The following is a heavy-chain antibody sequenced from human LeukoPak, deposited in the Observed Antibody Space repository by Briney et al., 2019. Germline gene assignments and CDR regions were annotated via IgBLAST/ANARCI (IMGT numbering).Heavy chain of an antibody. V-gene: IGHV1-8*03. CDR2: MNPNSGNS. D-gene: IGHD3-22*01. J-gene: IGHJ4*02. Sequence: ASVKVSCKTSGYTFTRNDINWVRQATGQGLEWMGWMNPNSGNSGYAQKFQGRVTITRDNSISTAYMELNSLTSEDTAVYYCARAISDSTGYYAYYLDSWGQGTLVTVSS. CDR1: GYTFTRND. CDR3: ARAISDSTGYYAYYLDS.